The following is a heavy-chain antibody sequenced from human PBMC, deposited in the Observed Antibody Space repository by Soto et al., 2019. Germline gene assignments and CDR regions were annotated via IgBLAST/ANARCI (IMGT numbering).Heavy chain of an antibody. Sequence: QVQLVQSGAEVKKPGASVKVSCKASGYTFSRFGISWVRQAPGQGLEWMGWINTYNGNTNYTQKFQGRVTMTTDTPTSTAYMELRSLRSDDTAVYYCAREIGSDIVVVAAAPHWFDPWGQGTLVTVSS. V-gene: IGHV1-18*01. CDR2: INTYNGNT. CDR3: AREIGSDIVVVAAAPHWFDP. CDR1: GYTFSRFG. J-gene: IGHJ5*02. D-gene: IGHD2-2*01.